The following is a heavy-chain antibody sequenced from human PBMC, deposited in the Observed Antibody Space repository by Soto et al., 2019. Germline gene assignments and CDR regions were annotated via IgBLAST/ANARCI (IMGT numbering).Heavy chain of an antibody. V-gene: IGHV5-10-1*01. CDR2: IAPSDTQT. CDR1: GNSFAGYW. D-gene: IGHD3-22*01. J-gene: IGHJ4*02. CDR3: ARQIYDSDTGPNFQYYFDS. Sequence: PGASLKISSKGSGNSFAGYWITWVRQKPRKRLEWMGRIAPSDTQTYYSPSFRGHVTISATKSITTVFLQWSSLRASDTAMYYCARQIYDSDTGPNFQYYFDSWGQGTPVTVSS.